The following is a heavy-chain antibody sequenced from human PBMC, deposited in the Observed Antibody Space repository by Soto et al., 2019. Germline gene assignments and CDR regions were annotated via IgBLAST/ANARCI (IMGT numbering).Heavy chain of an antibody. J-gene: IGHJ3*02. V-gene: IGHV5-51*01. CDR1: GYSFTSYW. D-gene: IGHD3-9*01. CDR2: IYPGDSDT. Sequence: GESLKISCNGSGYSFTSYWIGWVRQMPGKGLEWMGIIYPGDSDTRYSPSFQGQVTISADKSISTAYLQWSSLKASDTAMYYCARSTYYDILTGYYKGDAFDIWGQGTMVTVSS. CDR3: ARSTYYDILTGYYKGDAFDI.